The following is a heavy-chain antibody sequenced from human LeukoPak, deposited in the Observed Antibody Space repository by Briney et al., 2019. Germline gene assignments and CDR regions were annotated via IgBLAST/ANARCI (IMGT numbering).Heavy chain of an antibody. CDR3: ANMLGVVAATIDY. J-gene: IGHJ4*02. D-gene: IGHD2-15*01. V-gene: IGHV3-48*01. CDR1: GFTFSSYS. CDR2: ISSSSSTI. Sequence: GGSLRLSCAASGFTFSSYSMNWVRQAPGKGLEWVSYISSSSSTIYYADSVKGRFTISRDNAKNSLYLQMNSLRAEDTAVYYCANMLGVVAATIDYWGQGTLVTVSS.